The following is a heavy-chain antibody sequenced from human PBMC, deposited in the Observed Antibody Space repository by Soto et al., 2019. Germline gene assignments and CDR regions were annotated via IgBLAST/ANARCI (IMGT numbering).Heavy chain of an antibody. CDR1: GFTFSSYC. CDR2: ISSDGGST. Sequence: GSLRLSCSASGFTFSSYCIHCVRQAPGKRLEYVSAISSDGGSTYYADSVKGRFISSRDNSKNTLYLQMSSLRTEDTVVYYCVKFPRGYIYVWGQGTLVTVSS. D-gene: IGHD5-18*01. J-gene: IGHJ4*02. CDR3: VKFPRGYIYV. V-gene: IGHV3-64D*08.